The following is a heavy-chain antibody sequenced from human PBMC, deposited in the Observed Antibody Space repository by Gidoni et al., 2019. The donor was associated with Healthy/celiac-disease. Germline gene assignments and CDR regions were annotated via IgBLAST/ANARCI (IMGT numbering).Heavy chain of an antibody. D-gene: IGHD3-10*01. CDR3: AKEQYGSGSADY. Sequence: QVQLVESGGGVVQPGRSLRLSCAASGFTFSSYGMHWVRQAPGKGLEWVAVISYDGSNKYYADSVKGRFTISRDNSKNTLYLQMNSLRAEDTAVYYCAKEQYGSGSADYWGQGTLVTVSS. J-gene: IGHJ4*02. V-gene: IGHV3-30*18. CDR2: ISYDGSNK. CDR1: GFTFSSYG.